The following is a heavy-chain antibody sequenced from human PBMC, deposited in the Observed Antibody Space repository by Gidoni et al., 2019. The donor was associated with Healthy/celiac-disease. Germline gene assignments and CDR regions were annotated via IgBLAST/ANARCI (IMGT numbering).Heavy chain of an antibody. D-gene: IGHD3-16*01. J-gene: IGHJ1*01. CDR3: ANFRGGVAEYFQH. CDR1: GFTFSSHG. Sequence: QVKMVESGGGVVQSGRSLRLVCAASGFTFSSHGMHWVRQATGKGLEWVAVIAYDGSNKYYADSVKGRFTISRDNSKNTLYLQMNSLRAEDTAVYYCANFRGGVAEYFQHWGQGTLVTVSS. CDR2: IAYDGSNK. V-gene: IGHV3-30*18.